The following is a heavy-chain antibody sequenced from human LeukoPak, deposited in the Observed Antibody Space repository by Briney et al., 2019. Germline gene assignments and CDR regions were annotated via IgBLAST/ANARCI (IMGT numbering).Heavy chain of an antibody. Sequence: GRSLRLSCAASGFTFDDYAMHWVRQAPGKGLDWVSGISWNSGSIGYADSVKGRFTISRDNAKNSLYLQMNSLRAEDTALYYCAKHINGDSSGYQSDAFDIWGQGTMVTVSS. D-gene: IGHD3-22*01. V-gene: IGHV3-9*01. J-gene: IGHJ3*02. CDR1: GFTFDDYA. CDR2: ISWNSGSI. CDR3: AKHINGDSSGYQSDAFDI.